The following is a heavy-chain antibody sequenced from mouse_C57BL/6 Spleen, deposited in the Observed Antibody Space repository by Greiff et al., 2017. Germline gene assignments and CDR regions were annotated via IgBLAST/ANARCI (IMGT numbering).Heavy chain of an antibody. D-gene: IGHD1-1*01. CDR3: ARDRGFYYGSSSWYFDV. V-gene: IGHV5-16*01. CDR2: INYDGSST. Sequence: EVKLVESEGGLVQPGSSMKLSCTASGFTFSDYYMAWVRQVPEKGLEWVANINYDGSSTYYLDSLKSRFIISRDNAKNILYLQMSSLKSEDTATYYCARDRGFYYGSSSWYFDVWGTGTTVTVSS. CDR1: GFTFSDYY. J-gene: IGHJ1*03.